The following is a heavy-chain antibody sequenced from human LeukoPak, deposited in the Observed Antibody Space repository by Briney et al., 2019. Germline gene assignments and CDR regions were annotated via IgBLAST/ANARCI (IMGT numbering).Heavy chain of an antibody. V-gene: IGHV3-7*03. CDR1: GFTFSSYW. CDR2: IKQDGSEK. D-gene: IGHD2-15*01. CDR3: ARGLAPEGYFDY. Sequence: GGSLRLSCAASGFTFSSYWMSWVRQAPGKGLEWVANIKQDGSEKYYVDSVKGRFTISRDNSKDILYLQMTRLRAEDTAVYYCARGLAPEGYFDYWGQGALVTVSS. J-gene: IGHJ4*02.